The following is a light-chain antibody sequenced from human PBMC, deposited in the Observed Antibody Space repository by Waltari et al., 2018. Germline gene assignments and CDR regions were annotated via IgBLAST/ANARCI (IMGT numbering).Light chain of an antibody. CDR2: INRDGSH. V-gene: IGLV4-69*01. CDR1: SGHSNYA. J-gene: IGLJ1*01. Sequence: QLVLTQSPSASASLGASVKLTCTLSSGHSNYAIAWHQQQAEKGPRYLMTINRDGSHNKGDGIPDPYSGSTPGSEGYLPTSSLQSDDEADHYCQTWGGGIRVFGTGTKVTVL. CDR3: QTWGGGIRV.